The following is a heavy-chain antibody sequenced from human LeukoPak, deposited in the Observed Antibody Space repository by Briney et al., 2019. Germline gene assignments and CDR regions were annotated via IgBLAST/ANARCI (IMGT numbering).Heavy chain of an antibody. CDR3: ARLPGKRNNWFDP. Sequence: MPSETLSLTCTVSGGSISSYYWSWIRQPPGKGLEWIGYIYYSGSTNYNPSLKSRVTISVDTSKNQFSLKLSSVTAADTAVYYCARLPGKRNNWFDPWGQGTLVTVSS. J-gene: IGHJ5*02. CDR2: IYYSGST. CDR1: GGSISSYY. V-gene: IGHV4-59*08. D-gene: IGHD3-10*01.